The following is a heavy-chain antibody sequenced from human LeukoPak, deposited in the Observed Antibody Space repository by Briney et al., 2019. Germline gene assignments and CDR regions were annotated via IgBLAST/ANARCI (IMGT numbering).Heavy chain of an antibody. CDR3: ARCNYYDSSRHPTSFEN. Sequence: GGSLRLSCAASGLTFGSYWMTWVRQAPGKGLEWVANIKEDESEKYYVDSVRGRFTISRDNAKNSLYLQMNSLRAEDTAVYYCARCNYYDSSRHPTSFENWGQGTLVTVSS. V-gene: IGHV3-7*01. CDR1: GLTFGSYW. J-gene: IGHJ4*02. CDR2: IKEDESEK. D-gene: IGHD3-22*01.